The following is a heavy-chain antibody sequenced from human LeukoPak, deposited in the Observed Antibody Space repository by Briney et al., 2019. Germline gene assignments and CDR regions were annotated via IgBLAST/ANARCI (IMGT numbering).Heavy chain of an antibody. CDR1: GYSISSGYY. J-gene: IGHJ4*02. D-gene: IGHD3-22*01. CDR3: ARDLYYYDSSGYYADFDY. V-gene: IGHV4-38-2*02. CDR2: IYHSGST. Sequence: SETLSLTCTVSGYSISSGYYWGWIRQPPGKGLEWIGSIYHSGSTYYNPSLKSRVTISVDTSKSQFSLKLSSVTAADTAMYYCARDLYYYDSSGYYADFDYWGQGTLVTVSS.